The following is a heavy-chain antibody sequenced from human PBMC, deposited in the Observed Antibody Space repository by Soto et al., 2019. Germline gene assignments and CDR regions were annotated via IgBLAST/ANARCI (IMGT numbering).Heavy chain of an antibody. CDR2: INAGNGNT. J-gene: IGHJ4*02. Sequence: GASVKVSCKASGYTFTSYAMHWVRQAPGQRLEWMGWINAGNGNTKYSQKFQGRVTITRDTSASTAYMELSSLRSEDTAVYYCARDGAVAGHINFAYSGQGTLGTVPS. D-gene: IGHD6-19*01. CDR1: GYTFTSYA. CDR3: ARDGAVAGHINFAY. V-gene: IGHV1-3*01.